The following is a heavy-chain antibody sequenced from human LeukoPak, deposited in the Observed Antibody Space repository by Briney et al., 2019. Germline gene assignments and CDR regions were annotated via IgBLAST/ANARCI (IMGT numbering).Heavy chain of an antibody. V-gene: IGHV4-39*07. D-gene: IGHD6-19*01. J-gene: IGHJ4*02. CDR1: GGSISSSSYY. Sequence: SETLSLTCTVSGGSISSSSYYWGWIRQPPGKGLEWIGSIYYSGSTYYNPSLKSRVTISVDTSKNQFSLKLSSVTAADTAVYYCARDSSGGWYYFDYWGQGTLVTVSS. CDR3: ARDSSGGWYYFDY. CDR2: IYYSGST.